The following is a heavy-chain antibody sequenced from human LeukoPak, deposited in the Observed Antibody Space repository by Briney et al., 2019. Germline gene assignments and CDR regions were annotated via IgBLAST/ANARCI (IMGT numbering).Heavy chain of an antibody. Sequence: PSETLSLTCTVSGGSISGYYWSWNRQPPGKGLEWIAYVYNSEYTNYNPSLKSRASISVDTSKNLCSLRLTSVTAADTAVYYCARHAIYSGGYSFWFDPWGLGTLVTVS. CDR2: VYNSEYT. D-gene: IGHD1-26*01. V-gene: IGHV4-59*08. CDR3: ARHAIYSGGYSFWFDP. CDR1: GGSISGYY. J-gene: IGHJ5*02.